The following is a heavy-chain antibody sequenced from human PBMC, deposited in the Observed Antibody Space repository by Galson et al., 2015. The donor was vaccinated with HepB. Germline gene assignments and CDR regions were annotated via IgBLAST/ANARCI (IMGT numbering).Heavy chain of an antibody. Sequence: SLRLSCAASGFSFSTYAMHWVRQAPGKGLEYVSSISQIGDYTYYGNSVRGRFTISRVNSENTLYLHLGSLTAEDTAVYYCTRWDCGSDRNRCYEGVWVKGTTGTVSS. CDR2: ISQIGDYT. CDR1: GFSFSTYA. V-gene: IGHV3-64*01. CDR3: TRWDCGSDRNRCYEGV. J-gene: IGHJ6*04. D-gene: IGHD2-21*02.